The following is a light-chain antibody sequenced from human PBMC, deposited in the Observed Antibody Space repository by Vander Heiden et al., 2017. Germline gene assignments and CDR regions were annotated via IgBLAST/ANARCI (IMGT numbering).Light chain of an antibody. J-gene: IGKJ2*01. CDR2: RAS. V-gene: IGKV1-5*03. Sequence: DIEMSESPSTLSASVGDRVTISCRASQSVDSWLAWYQQRPRKAPSLLIYRASNLQRGVPSRFSGSGSGTEFTLTIGSLQPDDFATYYCQQYDTYPYTFGQGTKLEIK. CDR3: QQYDTYPYT. CDR1: QSVDSW.